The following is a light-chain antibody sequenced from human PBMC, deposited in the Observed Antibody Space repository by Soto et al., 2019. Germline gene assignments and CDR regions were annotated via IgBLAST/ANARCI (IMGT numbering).Light chain of an antibody. CDR3: QHFGSLVLT. J-gene: IGKJ4*01. V-gene: IGKV3-20*01. Sequence: EIVLTQSPGTLSLSPGERATLSCRASQSVSSTYLAWYQQKPGQAPRLLIYGASSRATGIPDRFSGSGSGTDFTFNIRRLEPEDFAVYYCQHFGSLVLTFGGGTKVEIK. CDR2: GAS. CDR1: QSVSSTY.